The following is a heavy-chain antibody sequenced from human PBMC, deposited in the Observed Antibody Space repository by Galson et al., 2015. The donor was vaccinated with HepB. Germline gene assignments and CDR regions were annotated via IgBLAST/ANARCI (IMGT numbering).Heavy chain of an antibody. CDR2: IRSKTNSYAT. V-gene: IGHV3-73*01. CDR3: TFPAGGTDY. J-gene: IGHJ4*02. Sequence: SLRLSCAASGFTFSGSAMHWVRQASGKGLEWVGRIRSKTNSYATAYAASVKGRFIISRDDSKNTAYLQMNSLKTEDTAVYYCTFPAGGTDYWGQGTLVTVSS. CDR1: GFTFSGSA. D-gene: IGHD6-13*01.